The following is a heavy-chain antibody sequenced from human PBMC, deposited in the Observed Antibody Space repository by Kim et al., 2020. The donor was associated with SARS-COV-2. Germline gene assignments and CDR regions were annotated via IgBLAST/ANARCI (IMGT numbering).Heavy chain of an antibody. CDR2: IKSKTDAGTT. CDR3: TTGVESTTVRTS. J-gene: IGHJ5*02. V-gene: IGHV3-15*01. CDR1: GFTFSKVC. Sequence: GGSLRLSCAASGFTFSKVCMSWVRQAPGKGLEWVGHIKSKTDAGTTDYAAPVKGRFTISRDDSKNTLYLQMNSLKTDDTAVYYCTTGVESTTVRTSWGQGTLLTVSS. D-gene: IGHD4-4*01.